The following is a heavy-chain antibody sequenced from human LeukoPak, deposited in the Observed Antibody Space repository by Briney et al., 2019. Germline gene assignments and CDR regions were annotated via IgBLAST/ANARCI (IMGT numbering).Heavy chain of an antibody. CDR2: IWYDGSNK. CDR3: AKADSGSYDSFQH. CDR1: GFTFSSYG. J-gene: IGHJ1*01. Sequence: GGSLRLSCAASGFTFSSYGMHWVRQAPGKGLEWVAVIWYDGSNKYNADSVKGRFTISRDNSKNTPYLQMNSLRAEDTAVYYCAKADSGSYDSFQHWGQGTLVTVSS. D-gene: IGHD1-26*01. V-gene: IGHV3-33*06.